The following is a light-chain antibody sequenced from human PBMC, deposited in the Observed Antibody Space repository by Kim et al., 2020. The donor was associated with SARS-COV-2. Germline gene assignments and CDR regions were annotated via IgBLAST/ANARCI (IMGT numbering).Light chain of an antibody. CDR1: SSNIGNNF. Sequence: HNVTISCSESSSNIGNNFVSWYQQLPGTAPKHLIYDNNKRPSGIPDRFSGSKSGTSATLGITGLQTGDEADYYCGTWDSSLSAGRFFGTGTKVTVL. V-gene: IGLV1-51*01. CDR3: GTWDSSLSAGRF. J-gene: IGLJ1*01. CDR2: DNN.